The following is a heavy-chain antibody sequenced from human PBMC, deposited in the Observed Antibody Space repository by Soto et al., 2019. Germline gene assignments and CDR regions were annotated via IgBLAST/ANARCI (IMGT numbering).Heavy chain of an antibody. Sequence: QVQLQESGPGLVKPSGTLSLICDVAGGSIHSSYWWSWVRQPPGRRLEWIGEIFHLGGATYNPSFESRVTISVDKAKNQFYLKLTSVTAADSAISFCARSFDYWGPGILVTVSS. CDR3: ARSFDY. CDR1: GGSIHSSYW. V-gene: IGHV4-4*02. J-gene: IGHJ4*02. CDR2: IFHLGGA.